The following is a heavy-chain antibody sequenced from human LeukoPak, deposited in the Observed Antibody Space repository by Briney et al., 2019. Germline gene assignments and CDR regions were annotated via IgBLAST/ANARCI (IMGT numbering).Heavy chain of an antibody. CDR3: AKDLSYTSGASDH. Sequence: GGSLRLSCAASGFTFSSYAMSWVRQAPGKGLEWVSTITDDGYNTYSADSVKGRITFSRDNSKNTLSLQLRSLRAEDTAVYYCAKDLSYTSGASDHWGQGTLVTVSS. V-gene: IGHV3-23*01. CDR1: GFTFSSYA. D-gene: IGHD6-19*01. CDR2: ITDDGYNT. J-gene: IGHJ4*02.